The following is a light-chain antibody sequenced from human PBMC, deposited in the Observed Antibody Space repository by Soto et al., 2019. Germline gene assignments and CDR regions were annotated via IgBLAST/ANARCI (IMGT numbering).Light chain of an antibody. J-gene: IGKJ1*01. CDR3: QQRSDWPT. V-gene: IGKV3-11*01. Sequence: IVLPQSPATLSLSPGERATLSFRASQSVSSYLAWYQEKPGQAPRLLIFDASNRATGIPARFSGSGSGTDLTLTISSLEPEDIAVYFCQQRSDWPTFGQGTKVDI. CDR1: QSVSSY. CDR2: DAS.